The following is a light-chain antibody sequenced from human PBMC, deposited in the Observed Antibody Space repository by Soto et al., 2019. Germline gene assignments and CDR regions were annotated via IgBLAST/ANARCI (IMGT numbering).Light chain of an antibody. CDR2: AAS. V-gene: IGKV1-39*01. CDR3: MQSTQLPPT. Sequence: DIQMTQSPSSLSASAVDRVTITFRASQSISSYLNWYQQKPGKAPKLLIYAASSLQSGVPSRFSGSGSGTDFTLEISRVETDDVGIYYCMQSTQLPPTFGQGTRLEIK. CDR1: QSISSY. J-gene: IGKJ5*01.